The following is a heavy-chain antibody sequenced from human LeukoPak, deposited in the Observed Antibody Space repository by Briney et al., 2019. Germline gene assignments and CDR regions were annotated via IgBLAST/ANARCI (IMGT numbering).Heavy chain of an antibody. CDR2: ISGSGGST. CDR3: AREARYYDSSGYYYPDY. V-gene: IGHV3-23*01. D-gene: IGHD3-22*01. CDR1: GFTFSSYA. J-gene: IGHJ4*02. Sequence: PGGSLRLSCAASGFTFSSYAMSWVRQAPGKGLEWVSAISGSGGSTYYADSVKGRFTISRDNSKNTLYLQMNSLRAEDTAVYYCAREARYYDSSGYYYPDYWGQGTLVTVSS.